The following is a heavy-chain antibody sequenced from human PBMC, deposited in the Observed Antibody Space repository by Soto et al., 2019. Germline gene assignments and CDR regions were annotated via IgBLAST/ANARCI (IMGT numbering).Heavy chain of an antibody. V-gene: IGHV1-69*13. CDR1: GGTFSRYA. Sequence: SVKVSCKASGGTFSRYAISWVRQAPGQGLEWMGGIIPMFATPNYAEKFQGRLSITADESTTTVYMQLSSLRSEDTAVYYCARQFDYDSSGHYYAYWGQGTLVTVSS. D-gene: IGHD3-22*01. J-gene: IGHJ4*02. CDR3: ARQFDYDSSGHYYAY. CDR2: IIPMFATP.